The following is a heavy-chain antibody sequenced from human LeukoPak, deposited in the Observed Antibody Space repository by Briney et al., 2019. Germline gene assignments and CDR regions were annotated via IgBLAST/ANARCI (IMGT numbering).Heavy chain of an antibody. D-gene: IGHD7-27*01. CDR3: VMNWGTGRTLDH. J-gene: IGHJ4*02. CDR2: INHSGST. V-gene: IGHV4-34*01. Sequence: PSETLSLTCAVYGGSFSSYYWTWIRQPPGKGLEWIGEINHSGSTNYNPSLESRVTISVDTSKNQFSLKLRSVTAADTAVYYCVMNWGTGRTLDHWGQGTLVTVSS. CDR1: GGSFSSYY.